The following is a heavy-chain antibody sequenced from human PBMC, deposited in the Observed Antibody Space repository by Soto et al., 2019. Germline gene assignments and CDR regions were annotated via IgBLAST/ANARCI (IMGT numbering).Heavy chain of an antibody. D-gene: IGHD3-16*01. CDR1: GGSISTYY. CDR3: ARDAGGRGNGAFDI. J-gene: IGHJ3*02. Sequence: SETLSLTCTVSGGSISTYYWSGMRQPPGKGLEWIGYIYYSGSTNSNPSLKSRVTISEDTSKNQLSLKLSSVTAADTAVYYCARDAGGRGNGAFDIWGQGTMVTVAS. V-gene: IGHV4-59*01. CDR2: IYYSGST.